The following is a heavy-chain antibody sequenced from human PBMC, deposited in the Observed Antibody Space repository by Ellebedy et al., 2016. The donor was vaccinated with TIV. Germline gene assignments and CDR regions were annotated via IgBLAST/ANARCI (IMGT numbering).Heavy chain of an antibody. CDR3: ASGGASSKYLHY. J-gene: IGHJ1*01. CDR1: GGSISSYY. D-gene: IGHD6-6*01. V-gene: IGHV4-59*01. CDR2: VYYTGPT. Sequence: MPSETLSLTCTVSGGSISSYYWSWIRQTPGKEPEWIGYVYYTGPTYYNPSLQSRVTISADTSKNQFSLKLSPVTAADTAVYYCASGGASSKYLHYWGQGTLVTVSS.